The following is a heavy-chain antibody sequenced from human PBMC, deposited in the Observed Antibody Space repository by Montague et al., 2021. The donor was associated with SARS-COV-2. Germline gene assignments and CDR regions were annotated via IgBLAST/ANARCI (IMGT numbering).Heavy chain of an antibody. D-gene: IGHD1-1*01. CDR2: IFKSGTA. CDR3: ARGFTTGFYPYWFDL. CDR1: GDSINTGNFY. Sequence: SETLSLTCTVSGDSINTGNFYWSWIRQPAGKQLEWIGRIFKSGTANYNPPLKGRVTITMDTSKNEFSLKLRYVTAADTAMYFCARGFTTGFYPYWFDLWGQGALVTVSS. V-gene: IGHV4-61*02. J-gene: IGHJ5*02.